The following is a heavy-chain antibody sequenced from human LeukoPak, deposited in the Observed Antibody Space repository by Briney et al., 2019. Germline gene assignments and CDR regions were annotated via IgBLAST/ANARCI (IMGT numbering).Heavy chain of an antibody. Sequence: SETLSLTCTVSGGSISSYCWSWIRQPPGKGLEWIGYIYYSGSTNYNPSLKSRVTISVDTSKNQFSLKLSSVTAADTAVYYCAREAGYSSSWYFDYWGQGTLVTVSS. J-gene: IGHJ4*02. D-gene: IGHD6-13*01. CDR3: AREAGYSSSWYFDY. CDR1: GGSISSYC. CDR2: IYYSGST. V-gene: IGHV4-59*01.